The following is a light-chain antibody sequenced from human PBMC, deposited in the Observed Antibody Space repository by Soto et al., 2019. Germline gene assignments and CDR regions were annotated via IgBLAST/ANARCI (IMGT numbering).Light chain of an antibody. J-gene: IGKJ4*01. CDR2: AAS. V-gene: IGKV1-27*01. CDR1: QGINNY. CDR3: PNYNSGPLT. Sequence: DIQMTQSPSSLSASVGDRVTITCRASQGINNYLGWYQQKPGKVPKLLIFAASTLQSGVPSRFSGSGSGTDFKLTISGLQPEDVATYYCPNYNSGPLTCGGGPNLEIK.